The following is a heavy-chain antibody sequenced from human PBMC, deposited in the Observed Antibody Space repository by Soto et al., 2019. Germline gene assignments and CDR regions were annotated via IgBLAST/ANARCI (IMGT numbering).Heavy chain of an antibody. V-gene: IGHV4-61*01. CDR3: ARIYSSWPYYFDH. CDR1: GGSVSSGSYY. D-gene: IGHD6-13*01. CDR2: IYYSGAT. Sequence: SETLSLTCTVSGGSVSSGSYYWTWIRQPPGKGLEWIGYIYYSGATNYNPSLKSRVTISLDTSKNQFSLKLGSVTAADTAVYYCARIYSSWPYYFDHWGQGTLVTVSS. J-gene: IGHJ4*02.